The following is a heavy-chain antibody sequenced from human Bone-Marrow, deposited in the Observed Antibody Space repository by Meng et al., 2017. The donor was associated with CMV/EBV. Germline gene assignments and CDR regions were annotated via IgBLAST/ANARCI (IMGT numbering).Heavy chain of an antibody. J-gene: IGHJ6*02. Sequence: ASVKVSCKASGYTFPSYAISWVRQAPGQGLEWMGWISAYNGNTKFAQNLQGRVTMTRDISTSTAYMELRSLRSDDTAVYYCASHGSMQPNYAMDVWGQGTTVTVSS. D-gene: IGHD6-13*01. V-gene: IGHV1-18*01. CDR2: ISAYNGNT. CDR3: ASHGSMQPNYAMDV. CDR1: GYTFPSYA.